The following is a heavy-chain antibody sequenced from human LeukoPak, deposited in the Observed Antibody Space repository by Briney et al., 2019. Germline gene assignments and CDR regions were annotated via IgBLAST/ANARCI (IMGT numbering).Heavy chain of an antibody. CDR1: GFTFSSYW. J-gene: IGHJ4*02. CDR2: IKHDGSDT. CDR3: ARRIAATGMKYFDY. V-gene: IGHV3-7*05. D-gene: IGHD6-13*01. Sequence: PGGSLRLSCAASGFTFSSYWMSWVRQAPGKGLEWVVNIKHDGSDTNYVDFVKGRFTISRDNAKHSLYLQMNSLRAEDTAMYYCARRIAATGMKYFDYWGQGTLVTVSS.